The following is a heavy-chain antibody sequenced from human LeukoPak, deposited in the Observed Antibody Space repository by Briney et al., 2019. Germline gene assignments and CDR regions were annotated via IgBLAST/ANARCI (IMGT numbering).Heavy chain of an antibody. Sequence: GGSLRLSCAASGFTFSSYGMRWVRQAPGKGLEWVAVIWYDGSNKYYADSVKGRFTISRDNSKNTLYLQMNSLRAEDTAVYYCARDDYGDYGGVEYFQHWGQGTLVTVSS. J-gene: IGHJ1*01. D-gene: IGHD4-17*01. CDR1: GFTFSSYG. CDR2: IWYDGSNK. V-gene: IGHV3-33*01. CDR3: ARDDYGDYGGVEYFQH.